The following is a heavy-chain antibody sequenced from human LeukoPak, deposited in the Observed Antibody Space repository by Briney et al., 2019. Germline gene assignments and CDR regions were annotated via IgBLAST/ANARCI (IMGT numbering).Heavy chain of an antibody. CDR2: IYHSGST. V-gene: IGHV4-4*02. CDR3: AREGAAFPMDV. CDR1: GGSISSSNW. D-gene: IGHD1-26*01. Sequence: SGTLSLTCAVSGGSISSSNWWSWVRQPPGKGLEWIGEIYHSGSTNYNPSLKSRVTISVDTSKNQFSLKLSSVTAADTAVYYCAREGAAFPMDVWGKGTTVTVSS. J-gene: IGHJ6*04.